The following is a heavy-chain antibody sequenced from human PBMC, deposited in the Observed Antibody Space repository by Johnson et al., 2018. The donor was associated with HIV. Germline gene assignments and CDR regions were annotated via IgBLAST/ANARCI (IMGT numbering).Heavy chain of an antibody. D-gene: IGHD1-26*01. CDR3: ARDRRGATIDDAFDI. J-gene: IGHJ3*02. Sequence: VQLVESGGGLVQPGGSLRLSCAASGFTFSSYDMHWVRQATGKGLEWVSAIGTAGDTYYPGSVKGRFTISRDNSKNTLYLQMNSLRAEDTAVYYCARDRRGATIDDAFDIWGQGTMVTVSS. V-gene: IGHV3-13*01. CDR1: GFTFSSYD. CDR2: IGTAGDT.